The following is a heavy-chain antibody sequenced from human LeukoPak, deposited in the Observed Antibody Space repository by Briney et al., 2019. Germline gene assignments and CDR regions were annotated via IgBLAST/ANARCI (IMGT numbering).Heavy chain of an antibody. V-gene: IGHV3-74*01. CDR1: GFTFSTYW. CDR2: INSDGSST. D-gene: IGHD2-2*01. CDR3: VVRGGYCSSTSCYETEQYFDY. Sequence: GGSQRLSCAASGFTFSTYWMQWVRQAPGKGLVWVSRINSDGSSTSYADSVKGRFTISRDNAKNTLYLQMNSLRAEDTAVYYCVVRGGYCSSTSCYETEQYFDYWGQGTLVTVSS. J-gene: IGHJ4*02.